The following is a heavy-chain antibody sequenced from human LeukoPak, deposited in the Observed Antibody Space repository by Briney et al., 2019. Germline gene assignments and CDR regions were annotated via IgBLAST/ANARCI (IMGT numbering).Heavy chain of an antibody. CDR1: GFTVNNNC. Sequence: GGSLRLSCAASGFTVNNNCLSWVRQAPGKGLEWVSLIYSEGTTYYADSVKGRFTISRDTSKNTLYLQMNSLRADDTAVYYCARESRLRRENYYYGSDVWGQGTTVTVSS. J-gene: IGHJ6*02. V-gene: IGHV3-53*01. CDR2: IYSEGTT. D-gene: IGHD1-26*01. CDR3: ARESRLRRENYYYGSDV.